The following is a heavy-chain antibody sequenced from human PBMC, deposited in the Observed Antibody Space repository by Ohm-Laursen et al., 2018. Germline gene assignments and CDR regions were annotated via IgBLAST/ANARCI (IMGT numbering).Heavy chain of an antibody. J-gene: IGHJ6*02. V-gene: IGHV4-31*03. CDR2: IYYSGST. D-gene: IGHD2-2*01. CDR3: ARVGCSSTSCRPQIYYYGMDV. CDR1: GGSISSGGYY. Sequence: TLSLTCIVSGGSISSGGYYWSWIRQHPGKGLEWIGYIYYSGSTYYNPSLKSRVTISVDTSKNQFSLKLSSVTAADTAVYYCARVGCSSTSCRPQIYYYGMDVWGQGTTVTVSS.